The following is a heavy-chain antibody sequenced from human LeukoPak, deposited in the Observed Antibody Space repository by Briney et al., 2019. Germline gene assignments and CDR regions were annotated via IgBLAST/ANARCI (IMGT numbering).Heavy chain of an antibody. CDR1: GGSISSYY. V-gene: IGHV4-34*01. CDR2: INHSGST. D-gene: IGHD1-26*01. Sequence: SETLSLTCSVSGGSISSYYWGWIRQPPGKGLEWIGEINHSGSTNYNPSLKSRVTISVDTSKNQFSLKLSSVTAADTAVYYCARGRASGIWGQGTLVTVSS. CDR3: ARGRASGI. J-gene: IGHJ4*02.